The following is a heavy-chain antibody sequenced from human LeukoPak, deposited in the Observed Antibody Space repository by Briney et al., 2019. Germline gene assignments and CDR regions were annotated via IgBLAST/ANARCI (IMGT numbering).Heavy chain of an antibody. Sequence: VASVKVSCKASGYTFTSYYMHWVRQAPGQGLEWMGIINPSGGSTSYAQKFQGRVTMTRDTSTSTVYMELSSLRSEDTVVYYCARGASVGCSGGSCYSVLGYWGRGTLVTVSS. CDR2: INPSGGST. J-gene: IGHJ4*02. CDR1: GYTFTSYY. D-gene: IGHD2-15*01. V-gene: IGHV1-46*03. CDR3: ARGASVGCSGGSCYSVLGY.